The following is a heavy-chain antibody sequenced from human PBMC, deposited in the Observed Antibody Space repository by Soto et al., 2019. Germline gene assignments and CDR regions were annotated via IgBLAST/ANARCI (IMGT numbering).Heavy chain of an antibody. D-gene: IGHD5-12*01. CDR3: AREAVVATRPLDY. Sequence: GGSLRLSCAVSGFIVSDNYMSWVRQAPGKGLEWVSVIYSGGSTYYADSVQGRFTISRHNSKNTLYLQMNSLRPEDTAVYYCAREAVVATRPLDYWGQGTLVTVSS. J-gene: IGHJ4*02. CDR2: IYSGGST. CDR1: GFIVSDNY. V-gene: IGHV3-53*04.